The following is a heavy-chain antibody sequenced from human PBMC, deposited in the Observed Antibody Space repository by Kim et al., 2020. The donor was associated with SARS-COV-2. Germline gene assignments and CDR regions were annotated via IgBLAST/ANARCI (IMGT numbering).Heavy chain of an antibody. CDR3: AREGAQSSRQQLSTRYYYGMDV. CDR2: ISSSGSTI. V-gene: IGHV3-11*01. CDR1: GFTFSDYY. D-gene: IGHD6-13*01. J-gene: IGHJ6*02. Sequence: GGSLRLSCAASGFTFSDYYMSWIRQAPGKGLEWVSYISSSGSTIYYADSVKGRFTISRDNAKNSLYLQMNSLRAEDTAVYYCAREGAQSSRQQLSTRYYYGMDVWGQGTTVTVSS.